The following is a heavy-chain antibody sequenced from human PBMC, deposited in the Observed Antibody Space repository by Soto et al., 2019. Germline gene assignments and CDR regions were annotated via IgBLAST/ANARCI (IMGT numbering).Heavy chain of an antibody. CDR2: INPSGGST. D-gene: IGHD6-13*01. Sequence: ASVKVSCKASGYTFTSYYMHWVRQAPGQGLEWMGIINPSGGSTSYAQKFQGRVTMTRDTSTSTVYMELSSLRSEDTAVYYCASPIAAATTRGEYFQHWGQGTLLTVSS. CDR3: ASPIAAATTRGEYFQH. J-gene: IGHJ1*01. V-gene: IGHV1-46*01. CDR1: GYTFTSYY.